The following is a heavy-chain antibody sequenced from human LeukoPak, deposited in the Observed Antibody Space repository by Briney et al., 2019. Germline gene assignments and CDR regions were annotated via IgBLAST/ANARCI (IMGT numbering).Heavy chain of an antibody. J-gene: IGHJ4*02. CDR1: GYTFTSYG. CDR2: ISAYNGNT. CDR3: ARVRNDYVWGSYRYTYYFDY. Sequence: GASVKVSCKASGYTFTSYGISWVRQAPGQGLEWMGWISAYNGNTNYAQKLQGRVTMTTDTSTSTAYMEPRSLRSDDTTVYYCARVRNDYVWGSYRYTYYFDYWGQGTLVTVSS. V-gene: IGHV1-18*01. D-gene: IGHD3-16*02.